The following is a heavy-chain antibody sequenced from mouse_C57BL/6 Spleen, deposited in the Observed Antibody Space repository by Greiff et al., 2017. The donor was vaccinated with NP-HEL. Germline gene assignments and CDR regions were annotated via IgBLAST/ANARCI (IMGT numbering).Heavy chain of an antibody. J-gene: IGHJ1*03. CDR2: IHPSDSDT. V-gene: IGHV1-74*01. Sequence: QVQLQQPGAELVKPGASVKVSCKASGYTFTSYWMHWVKQRPGQGLEWIGRIHPSDSDTTYNQKFTGTATLTVDPSSSTAYMQLSSLTSEDSAVYYCAISGFYYYGSSYDWYFEGWGTGTTVTVSS. D-gene: IGHD1-1*01. CDR1: GYTFTSYW. CDR3: AISGFYYYGSSYDWYFEG.